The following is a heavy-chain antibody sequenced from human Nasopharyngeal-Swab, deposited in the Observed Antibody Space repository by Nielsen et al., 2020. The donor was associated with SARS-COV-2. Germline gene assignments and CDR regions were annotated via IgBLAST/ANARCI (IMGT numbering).Heavy chain of an antibody. CDR3: ARELVYSYYYYGMDV. CDR2: INPNSGGT. CDR1: GYTFTGYY. V-gene: IGHV1-2*04. Sequence: ASVKVSCKASGYTFTGYYMHWVRQAPGQGLEWMGWINPNSGGTNYAQKFQGWVTMTRDTSISTAYMELSRLRSDDTAVYYCARELVYSYYYYGMDVWGQGTTVTVSS. J-gene: IGHJ6*02. D-gene: IGHD2-15*01.